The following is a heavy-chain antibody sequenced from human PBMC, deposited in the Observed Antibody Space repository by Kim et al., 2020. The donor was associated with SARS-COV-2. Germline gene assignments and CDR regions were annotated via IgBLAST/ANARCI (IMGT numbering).Heavy chain of an antibody. D-gene: IGHD3-9*01. J-gene: IGHJ4*02. Sequence: GGSLRLSCAASGFTFSSYAMHWVRQAPGKGLEWVAVISYDGSNKYYADSVKGRFTISRDNSKNTLYLQMNSLRAEDTAVYYCARGPGRLLKPPFDCWGQGTLVTVSS. CDR2: ISYDGSNK. CDR1: GFTFSSYA. V-gene: IGHV3-30-3*01. CDR3: ARGPGRLLKPPFDC.